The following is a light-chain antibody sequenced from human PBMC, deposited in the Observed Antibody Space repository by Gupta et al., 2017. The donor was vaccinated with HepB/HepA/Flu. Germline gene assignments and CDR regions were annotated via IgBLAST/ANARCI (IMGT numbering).Light chain of an antibody. Sequence: QPALPHAPSASATPAHTVSISCSGSSTNIGANYVYYYQQHPGAPPHLLIFRNNRRPSGVPARCFGATSGTSAALVISALRSEDEADYYCASWDDSLNSPRVFGGGTKLTVL. CDR2: RNN. V-gene: IGLV1-47*01. J-gene: IGLJ2*01. CDR1: STNIGANY. CDR3: ASWDDSLNSPRV.